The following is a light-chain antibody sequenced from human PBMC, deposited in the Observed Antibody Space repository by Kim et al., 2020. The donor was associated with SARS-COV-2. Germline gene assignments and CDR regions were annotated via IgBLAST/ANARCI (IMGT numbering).Light chain of an antibody. CDR2: RNN. J-gene: IGLJ2*01. CDR1: SSNNGSNY. V-gene: IGLV1-47*01. Sequence: GQRVTIACSGSSSNNGSNYVYWYQQLPGTAPKLLIYRNNQRPSGVPDRFSGSKSGTSASLAISGLRSEDEADYDCAAWDDSLSGQVFGGGTQLTVL. CDR3: AAWDDSLSGQV.